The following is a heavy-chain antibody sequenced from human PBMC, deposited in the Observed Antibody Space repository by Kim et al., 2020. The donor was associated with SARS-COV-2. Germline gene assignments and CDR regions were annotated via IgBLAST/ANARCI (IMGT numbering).Heavy chain of an antibody. V-gene: IGHV1-69*13. J-gene: IGHJ3*02. CDR1: GGTFSSYA. Sequence: SVKVSCKASGGTFSSYAISWVRQAPGQGLEWMGGIIPIFGTANYAQKFQGRVTITADESTSTAYMELSSLRSEDTAVYYCATHDYGGNYFDIWGQGTMVTVSS. CDR2: IIPIFGTA. CDR3: ATHDYGGNYFDI. D-gene: IGHD4-17*01.